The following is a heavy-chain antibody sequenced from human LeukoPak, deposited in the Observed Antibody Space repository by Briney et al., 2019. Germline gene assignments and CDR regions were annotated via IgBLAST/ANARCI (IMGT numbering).Heavy chain of an antibody. D-gene: IGHD3-22*01. V-gene: IGHV1-69*05. CDR2: IIPIYHRT. CDR3: ARDIPGSSGYFNDAFDI. CDR1: GGTFRNFA. J-gene: IGHJ3*02. Sequence: VASVKVSCKASGGTFRNFAIYWMRQAPGQGLEWMGRIIPIYHRTNYAQKFQGRLTITTDESTRTAYMELSSLKSDDTAEYFCARDIPGSSGYFNDAFDIWGQGTLVTVSS.